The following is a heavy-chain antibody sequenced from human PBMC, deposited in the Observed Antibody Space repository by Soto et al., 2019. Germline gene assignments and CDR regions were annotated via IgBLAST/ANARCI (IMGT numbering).Heavy chain of an antibody. Sequence: QVQLVQSGAEVKKPGSSVKVSCKASGGTFSSYAISWVRQAPGQGLEWMGGIIPIFGTANYAQKFQGRVTITADESTSTAYMELSSLRSEDTAVYYCARAQHGYCSGGSCYSVDYWGQGTLVTVSS. J-gene: IGHJ4*02. D-gene: IGHD2-15*01. CDR3: ARAQHGYCSGGSCYSVDY. V-gene: IGHV1-69*01. CDR1: GGTFSSYA. CDR2: IIPIFGTA.